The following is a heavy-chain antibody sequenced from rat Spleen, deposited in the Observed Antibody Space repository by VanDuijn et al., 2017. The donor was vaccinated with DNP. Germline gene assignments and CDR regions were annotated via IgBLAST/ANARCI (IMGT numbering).Heavy chain of an antibody. V-gene: IGHV5-17*01. CDR3: ARMSYYGYTNWFAY. CDR1: GFTFSDYA. D-gene: IGHD1-9*01. J-gene: IGHJ3*01. Sequence: EVQLVESGGGLVQPGRSLKLSCAASGFTFSDYAMAWVRQAPKKGLEWVATIIYDGSSTYYRDSVKGRFTISRDNAKSTLYLQMVSLRSEDTATDYCARMSYYGYTNWFAYWGQVTLVTVSS. CDR2: IIYDGSST.